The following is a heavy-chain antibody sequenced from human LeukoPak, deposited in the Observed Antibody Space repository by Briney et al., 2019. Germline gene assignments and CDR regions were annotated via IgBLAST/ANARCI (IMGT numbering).Heavy chain of an antibody. Sequence: GRSLRLSCASSGFTFSSYAMHWVRQAPGKGLEWVAVISYDGSIKYYADSVKGRFTTSRDNSKNMLYLQMNSLSAEDTAVYYCARGPGYSSGWYVLSVDYWGQGTLVTVSS. V-gene: IGHV3-30-3*01. CDR1: GFTFSSYA. CDR2: ISYDGSIK. J-gene: IGHJ4*02. CDR3: ARGPGYSSGWYVLSVDY. D-gene: IGHD6-19*01.